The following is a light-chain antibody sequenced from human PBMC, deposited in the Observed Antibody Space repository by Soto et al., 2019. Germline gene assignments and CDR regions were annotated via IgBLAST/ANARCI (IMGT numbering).Light chain of an antibody. CDR1: QGISSY. Sequence: DIQMTQSPSSLSASVGDRVTITCRASQGISSYLDWYQQKPGKAPNLLIYGAKTWQSGVSARFSGSGYGTEFTLTISSLEPEDAAVYYCQQRHTSPLTFGQGTRLEIK. V-gene: IGKV1-39*01. CDR2: GAK. J-gene: IGKJ5*01. CDR3: QQRHTSPLT.